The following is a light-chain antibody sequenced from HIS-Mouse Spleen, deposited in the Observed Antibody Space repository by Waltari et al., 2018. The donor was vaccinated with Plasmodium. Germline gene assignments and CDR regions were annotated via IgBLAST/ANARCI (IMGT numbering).Light chain of an antibody. CDR1: SSAVGGYNL. CDR3: CSYAGSSTLV. V-gene: IGLV2-23*01. J-gene: IGLJ2*01. CDR2: EGS. Sequence: QSALTQPASVSGSPGQSITISCTGTSSAVGGYNLVSLYQQHPGKAPKLMIYEGSKRPSGVSNRFSGSKSGNTASLTISGLQAEDEADYYCCSYAGSSTLVFGGGTKLTVL.